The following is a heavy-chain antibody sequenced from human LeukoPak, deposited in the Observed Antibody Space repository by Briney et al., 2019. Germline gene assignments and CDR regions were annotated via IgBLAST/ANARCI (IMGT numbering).Heavy chain of an antibody. J-gene: IGHJ4*02. V-gene: IGHV4-34*01. CDR3: ARPNILTGYSIDY. CDR2: INHSGST. D-gene: IGHD3-9*01. CDR1: GGSFSGYY. Sequence: SETLSLTCAVYGGSFSGYYWSWTRQPPGKGLEWIGEINHSGSTNYNPSLKSRVTISVDTSKNQFSLKLSSVTAADTAVYYCARPNILTGYSIDYWGQGTLVTVSS.